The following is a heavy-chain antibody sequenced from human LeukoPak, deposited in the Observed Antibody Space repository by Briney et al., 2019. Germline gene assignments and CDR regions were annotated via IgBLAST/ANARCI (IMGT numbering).Heavy chain of an antibody. J-gene: IGHJ4*02. CDR2: IYSDGST. V-gene: IGHV3-53*01. Sequence: PGGSLRLSCAASGFTVSNNYMSWVRQAPGKGLEWVSVIYSDGSTYFADSVKGRFTISRDNPKNTLYLQMNSLRAEDTAVYYCARDQEGFDYWGQGTLVTVSS. CDR1: GFTVSNNY. CDR3: ARDQEGFDY.